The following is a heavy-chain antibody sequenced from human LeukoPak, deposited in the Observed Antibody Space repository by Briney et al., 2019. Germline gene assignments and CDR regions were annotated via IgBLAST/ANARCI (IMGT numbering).Heavy chain of an antibody. CDR3: VKVQEQFYYDF. Sequence: GGSLRLSCSASGFTFSSHAMHWVRQAPGRGLEYVPAINPNGGSIYYTDSVKGRFTISRDNSKNTLFLQMSSLRTEDTAVYYCVKVQEQFYYDFWGQGTLVTVSS. D-gene: IGHD6-19*01. V-gene: IGHV3-64D*09. CDR1: GFTFSSHA. CDR2: INPNGGSI. J-gene: IGHJ4*02.